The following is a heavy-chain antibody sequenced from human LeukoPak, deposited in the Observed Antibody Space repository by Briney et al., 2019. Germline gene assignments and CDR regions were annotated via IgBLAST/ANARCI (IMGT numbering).Heavy chain of an antibody. CDR2: INHSGST. CDR1: GGSFSGYY. J-gene: IGHJ4*02. Sequence: SETLSLTCAVYGGSFSGYYWSWIRQPPGKGLEWIGEINHSGSTNYNPSLKSRVTISVDTSKNQFSLKLSSVTAADTAVYYCARGTHGDYAWGVYFGYWGQGTLVTVSS. V-gene: IGHV4-34*01. D-gene: IGHD4-17*01. CDR3: ARGTHGDYAWGVYFGY.